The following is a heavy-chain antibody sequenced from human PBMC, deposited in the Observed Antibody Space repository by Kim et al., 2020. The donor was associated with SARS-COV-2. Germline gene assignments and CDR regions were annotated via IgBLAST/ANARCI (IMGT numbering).Heavy chain of an antibody. Sequence: GGSLRLSCAASGFTFSSYWMHWVRQAPGKGLVWVSRISSDGSSTSYADSVKGRVTISRDDAKNTVYLQMNSLRAEDTAVYYCARGNGDYRKDASDIWGQG. CDR3: ARGNGDYRKDASDI. CDR2: ISSDGSST. J-gene: IGHJ3*02. D-gene: IGHD4-17*01. CDR1: GFTFSSYW. V-gene: IGHV3-74*01.